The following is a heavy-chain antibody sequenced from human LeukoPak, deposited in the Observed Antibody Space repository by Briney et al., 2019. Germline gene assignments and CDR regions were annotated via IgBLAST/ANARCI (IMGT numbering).Heavy chain of an antibody. J-gene: IGHJ3*02. Sequence: SETLSLTCTVSGGSISSYYWSWIRQPAGKGLEWIGRIYTSGSTNYNPSLKSRVTISVDTSKNQFSLKLSSVTAADTAVYYCARGARDGYNEDAFDIWGQGTMVTVSS. CDR3: ARGARDGYNEDAFDI. D-gene: IGHD5-24*01. V-gene: IGHV4-4*07. CDR1: GGSISSYY. CDR2: IYTSGST.